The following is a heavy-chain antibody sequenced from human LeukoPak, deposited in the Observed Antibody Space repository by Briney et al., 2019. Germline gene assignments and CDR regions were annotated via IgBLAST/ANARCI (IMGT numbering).Heavy chain of an antibody. CDR3: VRDPRDTSTWTPDY. CDR2: IYPNSGGT. CDR1: GYTFTDYY. Sequence: ASVKVSCKASGYTFTDYYMHWVRQAPGQGLEWMGWIYPNSGGTNYAQNFQGRVTMTRDTSISTAYIELSRLRSDDTAIYYCVRDPRDTSTWTPDYWGQGTLVTVSS. V-gene: IGHV1-2*02. J-gene: IGHJ4*02. D-gene: IGHD2-2*01.